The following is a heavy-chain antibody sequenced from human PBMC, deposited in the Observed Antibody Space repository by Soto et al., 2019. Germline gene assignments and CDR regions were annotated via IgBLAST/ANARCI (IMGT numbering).Heavy chain of an antibody. J-gene: IGHJ3*02. V-gene: IGHV1-46*03. CDR3: ASGRMGDSCPEAARDGAFDI. Sequence: QVQLVQSGAEVKKPGASVKVSCKASGYTFTSYYMHWVRQAPGQGLEWMGIINPSGGSTSYAQKFQGRVNMTRDKGRGTVYMELSSRSSEDTAVCYCASGRMGDSCPEAARDGAFDIWGQGTMVTVSS. CDR1: GYTFTSYY. D-gene: IGHD3-16*01. CDR2: INPSGGST.